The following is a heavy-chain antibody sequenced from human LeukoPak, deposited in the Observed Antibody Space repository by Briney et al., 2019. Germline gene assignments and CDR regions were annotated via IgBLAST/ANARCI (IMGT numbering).Heavy chain of an antibody. J-gene: IGHJ3*02. CDR3: ARDPTFLGAFDI. Sequence: GGSLRLSCAASGFTFSSYAMHWVRQAPGKGLEWVAVISYDGSNKYYADSVKGRFTISRDNSKNTLYLQMNSLRAEDTAVYYCARDPTFLGAFDIWGQGTMVTVSS. V-gene: IGHV3-30*04. CDR1: GFTFSSYA. CDR2: ISYDGSNK.